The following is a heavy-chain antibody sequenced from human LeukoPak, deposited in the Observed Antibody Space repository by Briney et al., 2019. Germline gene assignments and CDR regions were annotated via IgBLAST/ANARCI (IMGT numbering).Heavy chain of an antibody. J-gene: IGHJ4*02. V-gene: IGHV3-23*01. CDR3: AKAKWSSSSPPFDY. CDR2: FSGSGATT. D-gene: IGHD6-6*01. Sequence: AGGSLRLSCAASGFTFSSYAMSWVRQAPGKGLEWASAFSGSGATTYYADSVKGRFTISRDNSKNTLYLQMNSLRAEDTAVYYCAKAKWSSSSPPFDYWGQGTLVTVSS. CDR1: GFTFSSYA.